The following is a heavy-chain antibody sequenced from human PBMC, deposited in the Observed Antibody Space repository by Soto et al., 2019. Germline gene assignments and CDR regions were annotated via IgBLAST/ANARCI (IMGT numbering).Heavy chain of an antibody. Sequence: QLQLQESGSGLVKPSQTLSLACAVSGGSVNAGGYSWSWIRQPPGKGLEWIGYIYHSGSTYYDPSLKSRGTLSLDRSQNQFSLKLSSMTAADTAVYYCARQAEGFDYWGQGIGVTVSS. V-gene: IGHV4-30-2*01. J-gene: IGHJ4*02. CDR2: IYHSGST. CDR3: ARQAEGFDY. CDR1: GGSVNAGGYS.